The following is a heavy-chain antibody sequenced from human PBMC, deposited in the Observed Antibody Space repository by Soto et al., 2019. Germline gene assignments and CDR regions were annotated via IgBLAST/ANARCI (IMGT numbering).Heavy chain of an antibody. CDR3: AKDTYSSSWYDWDYYYGMDV. CDR1: GFTFSSYG. Sequence: GGSLRLSCAASGFTFSSYGMYWVRQAPGKGLEWVAVISYDGSNKYYADSVKGRFTISRDNSKNTLYLQMNSLRAEDTAVYYCAKDTYSSSWYDWDYYYGMDVWGQGTTVTVSS. CDR2: ISYDGSNK. J-gene: IGHJ6*02. D-gene: IGHD6-13*01. V-gene: IGHV3-30*18.